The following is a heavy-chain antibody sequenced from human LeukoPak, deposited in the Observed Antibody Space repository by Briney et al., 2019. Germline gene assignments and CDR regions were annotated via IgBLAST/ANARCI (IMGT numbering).Heavy chain of an antibody. D-gene: IGHD6-13*01. CDR2: IYYSGST. V-gene: IGHV4-59*08. J-gene: IGHJ2*01. CDR1: GGSISSYY. CDR3: ARYSSSWSEDWYFDL. Sequence: PSETLSLTCTVSGGSISSYYWSWIRQPPGKGLEWIGYIYYSGSTNYNPSLKSRVTISVDTSKNQFSLKLSSVTAADTAVYYCARYSSSWSEDWYFDLWGRGTLVTVSS.